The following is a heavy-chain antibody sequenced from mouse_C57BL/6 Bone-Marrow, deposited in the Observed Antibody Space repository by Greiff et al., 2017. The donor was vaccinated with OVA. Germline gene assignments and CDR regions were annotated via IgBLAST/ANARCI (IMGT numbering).Heavy chain of an antibody. J-gene: IGHJ4*01. D-gene: IGHD2-3*01. V-gene: IGHV5-17*01. Sequence: EVQRVESGGGLVKPGGSLKLSCAASGFTFSDYGMHWVRQAPEKGLEWVAYISSGSSTIYYADTVKGRFTISRDNAKNTLFLQMTSLRSEDTAMYYCARSGGGYYGGSYAMDYWGQGTSVTFAS. CDR2: ISSGSSTI. CDR3: ARSGGGYYGGSYAMDY. CDR1: GFTFSDYG.